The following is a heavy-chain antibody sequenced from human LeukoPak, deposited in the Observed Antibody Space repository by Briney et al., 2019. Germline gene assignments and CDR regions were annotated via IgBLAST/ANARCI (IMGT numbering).Heavy chain of an antibody. CDR3: ARDRDSSGDDAFDI. Sequence: ASVKVPCKASGYTFTSYGISWVRQAPGQGLEWMGWISAYNGNTNYAQKLQGRVTMTTDTSTSTAYMELRSLRSDDTAVYYCARDRDSSGDDAFDIWGQGTMVTVSS. CDR2: ISAYNGNT. CDR1: GYTFTSYG. V-gene: IGHV1-18*01. D-gene: IGHD3-22*01. J-gene: IGHJ3*02.